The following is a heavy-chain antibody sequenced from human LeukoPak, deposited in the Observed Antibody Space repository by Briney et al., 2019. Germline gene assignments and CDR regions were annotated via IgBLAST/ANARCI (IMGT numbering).Heavy chain of an antibody. CDR2: IYYSGST. V-gene: IGHV4-39*07. CDR1: GGSISSSNNY. CDR3: ARDNCNSAICRKKFDY. D-gene: IGHD2-2*01. Sequence: PSETLSLTCTVSGGSISSSNNYWGWIRQPPGKGLEWIGSIYYSGSTYYNPSLKSRVTISLDTSKNQFSLKLSSVTAADTAVYYCARDNCNSAICRKKFDYWGQGTQVTVSS. J-gene: IGHJ4*02.